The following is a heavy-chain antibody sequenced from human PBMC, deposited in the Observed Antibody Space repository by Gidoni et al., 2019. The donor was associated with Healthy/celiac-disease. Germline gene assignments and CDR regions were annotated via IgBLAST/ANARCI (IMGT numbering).Heavy chain of an antibody. CDR1: GGTFRSYA. Sequence: VQLVQSGAEWKKPGSSVKVSCTPSGGTFRSYAISWWRQAPGQGFEWRGGIIPICGTANDEQKFQGRVTSTADESTSTAYMELSSLRSEETAVYYCARDGSTSHYYWGQGTLVTVSS. D-gene: IGHD2-2*01. CDR3: ARDGSTSHYY. CDR2: IIPICGTA. J-gene: IGHJ4*02. V-gene: IGHV1-69*12.